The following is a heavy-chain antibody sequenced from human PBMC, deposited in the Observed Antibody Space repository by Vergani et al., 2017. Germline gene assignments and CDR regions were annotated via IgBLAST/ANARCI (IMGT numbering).Heavy chain of an antibody. D-gene: IGHD1-26*01. CDR3: AGVKVGATSFDY. CDR1: GFTFSSYS. Sequence: EVQLVESGGGLVKPGGSLRLSCAASGFTFSSYSMTWVRQAPGKGLEWVSSISSSSSYIYYADSVKGRFTISRDNAKNSLYLQMNSLRAEDTAVYYCAGVKVGATSFDYWSQGTLLSVS. J-gene: IGHJ4*02. V-gene: IGHV3-21*01. CDR2: ISSSSSYI.